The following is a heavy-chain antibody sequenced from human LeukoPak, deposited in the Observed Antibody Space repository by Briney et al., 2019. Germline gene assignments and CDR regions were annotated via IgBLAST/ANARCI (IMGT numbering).Heavy chain of an antibody. V-gene: IGHV4-34*01. CDR2: INHSGST. Sequence: PSETLSLTCAVYGGSLSGYYWSWIRQPPGKGLEWIGEINHSGSTNYNPSLKSRVTISVDTSKNQFSLKLSSVTAADTAVYYCARAPYYYGSGRAPPLNVWGQGTTVTVSS. CDR1: GGSLSGYY. D-gene: IGHD3-10*01. J-gene: IGHJ6*02. CDR3: ARAPYYYGSGRAPPLNV.